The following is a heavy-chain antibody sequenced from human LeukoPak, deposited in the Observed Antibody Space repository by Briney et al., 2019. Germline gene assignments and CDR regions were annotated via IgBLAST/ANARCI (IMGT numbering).Heavy chain of an antibody. D-gene: IGHD5-18*01. CDR1: GFTFSSYS. CDR3: AREGRRGYSYTYADY. J-gene: IGHJ4*02. V-gene: IGHV3-48*01. Sequence: PGGSLRLSCAASGFTFSSYSMNWVRQAPGKGLEWVSYISSSSSTIYYADSVKGRFTISRDNAKNSLYLQMNSLRAEDTAVYYCAREGRRGYSYTYADYWGQGTLVTVSS. CDR2: ISSSSSTI.